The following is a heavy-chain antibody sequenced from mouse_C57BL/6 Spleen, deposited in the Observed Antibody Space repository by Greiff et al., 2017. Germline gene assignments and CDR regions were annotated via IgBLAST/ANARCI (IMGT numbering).Heavy chain of an antibody. Sequence: QVQLQQPGAELVMPGASVKLSCKASGYTFTSYWMHWVKQRPGQGLEWIGEIDPSDSYTNYNQKFKGKSTLTVDKSSSTAYMQLSSLTSVDSAVYYCARGPVSYFDYWGQGTTLTVSS. CDR3: ARGPVSYFDY. CDR1: GYTFTSYW. V-gene: IGHV1-69*01. J-gene: IGHJ2*01. D-gene: IGHD6-2*01. CDR2: IDPSDSYT.